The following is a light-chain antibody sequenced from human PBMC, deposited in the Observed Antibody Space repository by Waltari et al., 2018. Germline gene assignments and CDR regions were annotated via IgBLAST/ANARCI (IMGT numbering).Light chain of an antibody. CDR1: KLGDKF. CDR2: EET. V-gene: IGLV3-1*01. J-gene: IGLJ2*01. CDR3: QAWDNRGV. Sequence: SFELTQPPAVAVSPGQRADITCSGDKLGDKFASWYQQKPGQSPLQNIFEETKRPSGIPERFSGSNSGDTATLTISETQAMDEADYYCQAWDNRGVFGGGTKLTVL.